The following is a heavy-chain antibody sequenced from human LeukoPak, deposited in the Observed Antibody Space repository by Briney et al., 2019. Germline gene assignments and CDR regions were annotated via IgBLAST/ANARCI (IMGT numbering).Heavy chain of an antibody. Sequence: GGSLRLSCAASGFTFRNYAMSWVRQAAGKGLEWVSAISGSGGSTYYADSVKGRFTISRDNSKNTLYLQMNSLRAEDTAVYYCAKDNIVLMVYATLSWGQGTLVTVSS. D-gene: IGHD2-8*01. CDR3: AKDNIVLMVYATLS. CDR2: ISGSGGST. V-gene: IGHV3-23*01. CDR1: GFTFRNYA. J-gene: IGHJ4*02.